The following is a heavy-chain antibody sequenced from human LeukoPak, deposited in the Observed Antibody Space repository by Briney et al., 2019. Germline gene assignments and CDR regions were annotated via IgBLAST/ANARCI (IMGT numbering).Heavy chain of an antibody. CDR3: ARHSGYSYGYAAEPYSDY. CDR1: GGSISSSSYY. D-gene: IGHD5-18*01. V-gene: IGHV4-39*01. J-gene: IGHJ4*02. CDR2: IYYSGST. Sequence: PSETLSLTCTVSGGSISSSSYYWGWIRQPPGKGLEWIGSIYYSGSTYYNPSLKSRVTISVDTSKNQFSLKLSSVTAADTAVYYCARHSGYSYGYAAEPYSDYWGQGTLVTVSS.